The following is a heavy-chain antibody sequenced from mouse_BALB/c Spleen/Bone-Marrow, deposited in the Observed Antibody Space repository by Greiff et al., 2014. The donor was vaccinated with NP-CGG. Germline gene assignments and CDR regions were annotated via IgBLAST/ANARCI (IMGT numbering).Heavy chain of an antibody. Sequence: VQLQQSGPELVKPGASVKMSCKASGYTFTDYVISWVKQRTGQGLEWIGEIYPGSGSTYYSEKFKGKATLTADKSSNTVYMQLISLTSEDSAVFFCVTDPYYGRQYYFDYWGQGTTLTVSS. V-gene: IGHV1-77*01. J-gene: IGHJ2*01. CDR2: IYPGSGST. CDR3: VTDPYYGRQYYFDY. D-gene: IGHD1-1*02. CDR1: GYTFTDYV.